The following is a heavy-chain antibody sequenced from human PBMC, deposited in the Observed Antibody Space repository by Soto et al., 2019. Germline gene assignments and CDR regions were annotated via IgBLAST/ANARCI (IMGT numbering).Heavy chain of an antibody. CDR2: IYSGGST. Sequence: GGSLRLSCAASGFTVSSNYMSWVRQAPGKGLEWVSVIYSGGSTYYADSVKGRFTISRDNSKNTLDLQMNSLRAEDTAVYYCARDGFSASITIFGVVSNNAFDIWGQGTMVTVSS. CDR1: GFTVSSNY. D-gene: IGHD3-3*01. J-gene: IGHJ3*02. CDR3: ARDGFSASITIFGVVSNNAFDI. V-gene: IGHV3-66*01.